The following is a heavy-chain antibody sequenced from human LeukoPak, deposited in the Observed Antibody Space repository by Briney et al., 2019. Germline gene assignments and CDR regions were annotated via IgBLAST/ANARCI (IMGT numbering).Heavy chain of an antibody. CDR2: INPSGGST. Sequence: GASVKVSCKASGYTFTSYYMHWVRQAPGQGLEWMGIINPSGGSTSYAQKFQGRVTMTRDTSTSTVYMELSSLRSEDTAVYYCARVPSTSYSSSWSGDYFDYWGQGTLVTVSS. CDR1: GYTFTSYY. CDR3: ARVPSTSYSSSWSGDYFDY. D-gene: IGHD6-13*01. V-gene: IGHV1-46*01. J-gene: IGHJ4*02.